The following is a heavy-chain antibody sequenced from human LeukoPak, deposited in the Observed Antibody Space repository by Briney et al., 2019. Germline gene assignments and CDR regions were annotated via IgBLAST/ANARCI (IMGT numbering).Heavy chain of an antibody. CDR1: GFTFSSYW. CDR3: ARERAGGIDAFDI. CDR2: INSDGSST. V-gene: IGHV3-74*01. Sequence: GGSLRLSCAASGFTFSSYWMHWVRQAPGKGLVWVSRINSDGSSTSYADSVKGRFTISRDNAKNTLYPQMNSLRAEDTAVYYCARERAGGIDAFDIWGQGTMVTVSS. J-gene: IGHJ3*02. D-gene: IGHD4-23*01.